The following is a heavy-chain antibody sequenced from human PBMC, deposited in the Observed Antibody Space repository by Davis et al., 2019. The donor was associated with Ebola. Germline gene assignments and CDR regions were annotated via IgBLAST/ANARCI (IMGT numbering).Heavy chain of an antibody. J-gene: IGHJ5*02. Sequence: GESLKISCAASGFTFSDYYMSWIRQAPGKGLEWVANIKQDGSEKYYVDSVKGRFTISRDNAKNSLYLQMNSLRDEDTAVYYCARDTLGYCSGGSCYSGFGFDPWGQGTLVTVSS. CDR2: IKQDGSEK. V-gene: IGHV3-7*01. D-gene: IGHD2-15*01. CDR1: GFTFSDYY. CDR3: ARDTLGYCSGGSCYSGFGFDP.